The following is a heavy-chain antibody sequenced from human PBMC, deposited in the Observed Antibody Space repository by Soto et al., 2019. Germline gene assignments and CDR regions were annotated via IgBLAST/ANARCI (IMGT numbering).Heavy chain of an antibody. CDR3: ARGITMVRGPRVSWFDP. J-gene: IGHJ5*02. V-gene: IGHV4-39*01. CDR1: GGSISSSSYY. Sequence: SETLSLTCTVSGGSISSSSYYGGWIRQPPGKGLEWIGSIYYSGSTYYNPSLKSRVTISVDTSKNQFSLKLSSVTAADTAVYYCARGITMVRGPRVSWFDPWAQGTLVTVSS. CDR2: IYYSGST. D-gene: IGHD3-10*01.